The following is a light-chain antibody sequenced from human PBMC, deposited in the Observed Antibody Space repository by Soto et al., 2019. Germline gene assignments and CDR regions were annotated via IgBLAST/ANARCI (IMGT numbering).Light chain of an antibody. V-gene: IGKV3-20*01. Sequence: EIVLTQSPDTLSLSPGGRATLSCRASQTVTNNHLAWYQQKPDQAPSLLIYNVSRRATGIPDRFSGSGSGTDFTLTISSLQPEDFVVYYCQQYGSSPTWTFGLGTRVEIK. CDR1: QTVTNNH. CDR2: NVS. CDR3: QQYGSSPTWT. J-gene: IGKJ1*01.